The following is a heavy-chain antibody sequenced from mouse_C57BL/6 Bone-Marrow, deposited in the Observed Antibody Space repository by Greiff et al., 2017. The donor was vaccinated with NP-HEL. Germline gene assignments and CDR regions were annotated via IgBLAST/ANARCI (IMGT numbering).Heavy chain of an antibody. CDR1: GYTFTEYT. J-gene: IGHJ2*01. CDR3: ARHGYYYGSSYAVLYFDY. V-gene: IGHV1-62-2*01. D-gene: IGHD1-1*01. Sequence: VKLQQSGAELVKPGASVKLSCKASGYTFTEYTIHWVKQRSGQGLEWIGWFYPGSGSIKYNEKFKDKATLTADKSSSTVYMEHSRLTSEDSAVYFCARHGYYYGSSYAVLYFDYWGQGTTLTVSS. CDR2: FYPGSGSI.